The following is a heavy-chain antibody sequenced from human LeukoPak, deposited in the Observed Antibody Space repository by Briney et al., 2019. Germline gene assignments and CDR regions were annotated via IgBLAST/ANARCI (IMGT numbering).Heavy chain of an antibody. CDR2: IYYTGST. V-gene: IGHV4-59*01. CDR3: ARDNSHYYMDV. J-gene: IGHJ6*03. D-gene: IGHD2/OR15-2a*01. CDR1: GGSISSYY. Sequence: SETLSLTCTVSGGSISSYYWSWIRQPPGKGLEWIGYIYYTGSTNYNPSLKSRVTISVDTSKNQFSLKLSSVTAADTAVYYCARDNSHYYMDVWGKGPTVTVSS.